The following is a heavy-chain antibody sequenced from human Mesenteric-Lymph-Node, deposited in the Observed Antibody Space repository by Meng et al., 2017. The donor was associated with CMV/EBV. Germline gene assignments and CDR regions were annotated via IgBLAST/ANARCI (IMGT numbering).Heavy chain of an antibody. Sequence: SETLSLTCTVSGDSISPDYWSWIRQPPGKGLEWIGYIYYDGSTNYKPSLKSRVTISIDTSKNQFSLKLSSVTAADTAVYYCARGVGYSGYDFFDYYGMDVWGQGTTVTVSS. D-gene: IGHD5-12*01. CDR3: ARGVGYSGYDFFDYYGMDV. CDR2: IYYDGST. J-gene: IGHJ6*02. V-gene: IGHV4-59*12. CDR1: GDSISPDY.